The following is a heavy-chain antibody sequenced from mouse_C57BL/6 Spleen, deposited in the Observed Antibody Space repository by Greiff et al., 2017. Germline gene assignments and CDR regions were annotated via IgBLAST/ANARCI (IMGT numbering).Heavy chain of an antibody. J-gene: IGHJ3*01. CDR3: TRSRDYGAFAY. CDR2: IYPETGGT. D-gene: IGHD2-4*01. V-gene: IGHV1-15*01. Sequence: QVQLQQSGAELVRPGASVTLSCKASGYTFTDYEMHWVKQTPVHGLEWIGAIYPETGGTAYNQKFKGKAILTADKSSSTAYMELRSLTSEDSAVYYWTRSRDYGAFAYWGQGTLVTVSA. CDR1: GYTFTDYE.